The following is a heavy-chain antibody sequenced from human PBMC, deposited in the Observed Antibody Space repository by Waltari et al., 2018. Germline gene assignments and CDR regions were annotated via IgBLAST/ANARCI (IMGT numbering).Heavy chain of an antibody. J-gene: IGHJ5*02. Sequence: QVQLQQSGPGLVKPSQTLSLTCAISGDSVSSNSAAWNWIRQSPSRGLEWLGRTYYRSKWYNDYAVSVKSRRTINPDTSKNQFSLQLNSVTPEDTAVYYCAREFGVVPAAIGWFDPWGQGTLVTVSS. V-gene: IGHV6-1*01. CDR2: TYYRSKWYN. CDR3: AREFGVVPAAIGWFDP. CDR1: GDSVSSNSAA. D-gene: IGHD2-2*02.